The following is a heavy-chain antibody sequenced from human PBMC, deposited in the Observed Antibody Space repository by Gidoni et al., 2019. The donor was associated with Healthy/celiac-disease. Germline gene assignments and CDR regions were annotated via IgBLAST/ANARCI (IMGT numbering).Heavy chain of an antibody. D-gene: IGHD6-13*01. CDR1: GFPFRDYY. Sequence: QVQLVESGGGLLKPGGSLRLSWAASGFPFRDYYMSWIRQAPGKGLEWVSYISSSSSYTNYADSVKGRFTISRENAKNSLYLQMNSLRAEDTAVYYCARVAAAGTSDAFDIWGQGKMVTVSS. CDR2: ISSSSSYT. V-gene: IGHV3-11*06. CDR3: ARVAAAGTSDAFDI. J-gene: IGHJ3*02.